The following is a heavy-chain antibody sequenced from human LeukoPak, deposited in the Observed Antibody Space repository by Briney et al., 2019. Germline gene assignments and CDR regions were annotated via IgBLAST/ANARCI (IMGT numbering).Heavy chain of an antibody. CDR2: IWNDGSDK. V-gene: IGHV3-33*06. CDR3: AKDAQRGFDYSNSLEY. J-gene: IGHJ4*02. Sequence: GGSLRLSCAASGFTFSHYGMHWVRQAPGRGLEWVAVIWNDGSDKYYADSVKGRFTISRDNSQNTVDLHMNSLRAEDTAVYYCAKDAQRGFDYSNSLEYWGQGTLVTVSS. D-gene: IGHD4-11*01. CDR1: GFTFSHYG.